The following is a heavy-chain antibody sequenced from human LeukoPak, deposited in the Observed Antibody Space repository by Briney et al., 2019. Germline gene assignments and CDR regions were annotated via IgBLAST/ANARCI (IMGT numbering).Heavy chain of an antibody. J-gene: IGHJ4*02. D-gene: IGHD2-15*01. CDR2: ISSSSDTI. CDR1: GFIFSKYS. CDR3: ARDGYCSSGSCYGSYDY. Sequence: GGCLRLPCAASGFIFSKYSMHWVRQAPGKGLEWVSYISSSSDTIYYADSVKGRFTISRDNAKNSLYLQMNSLRDEDTAVYYCARDGYCSSGSCYGSYDYWGQGTLVSVSS. V-gene: IGHV3-48*02.